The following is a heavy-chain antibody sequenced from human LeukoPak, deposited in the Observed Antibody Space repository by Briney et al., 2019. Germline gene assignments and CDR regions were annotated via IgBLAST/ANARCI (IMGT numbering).Heavy chain of an antibody. D-gene: IGHD3-9*01. CDR3: AREVANYDILTGYHNWFDP. CDR1: GGYISSYS. CDR2: IYYSGST. V-gene: IGHV4-59*01. Sequence: SETLSLTCTVSGGYISSYSWSWIRQPPGKGLEWIGYIYYSGSTNYNPSLKSRVTISVDTSKNQFSLKLSSVTAADTAVYYCAREVANYDILTGYHNWFDPWGQGSLVTVSS. J-gene: IGHJ5*02.